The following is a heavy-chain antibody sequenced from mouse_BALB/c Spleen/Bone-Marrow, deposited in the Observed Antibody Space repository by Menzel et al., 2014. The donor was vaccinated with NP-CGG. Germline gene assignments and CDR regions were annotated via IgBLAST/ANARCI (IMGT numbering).Heavy chain of an antibody. J-gene: IGHJ2*01. Sequence: QVQLQQPGAELARPGASVKMSCKASGYTFTSYTMHWVKQRPGQGLEWIGYINPSSGYTNYNQKFKDKATLTADKSSSTAYMQLSSLTSEDSAVYYCAREARWLLDYWGQGTTLTVSS. CDR2: INPSSGYT. CDR3: AREARWLLDY. CDR1: GYTFTSYT. D-gene: IGHD2-3*01. V-gene: IGHV1-4*01.